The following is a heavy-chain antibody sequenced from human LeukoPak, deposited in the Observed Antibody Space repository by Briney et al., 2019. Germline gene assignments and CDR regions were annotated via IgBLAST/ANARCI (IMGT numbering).Heavy chain of an antibody. CDR1: GFTFSTYW. CDR3: ATDRDNSDWQKRFDS. J-gene: IGHJ4*02. Sequence: GGSLRLSCAASGFTFSTYWMNWYRQAPGKGLEWVGNINQDASEINYVDSVRGRFTTSRDNAKNSLHLQMNSLRAEDTAVYYCATDRDNSDWQKRFDSWGQGTLVTVSS. V-gene: IGHV3-7*01. D-gene: IGHD2-21*02. CDR2: INQDASEI.